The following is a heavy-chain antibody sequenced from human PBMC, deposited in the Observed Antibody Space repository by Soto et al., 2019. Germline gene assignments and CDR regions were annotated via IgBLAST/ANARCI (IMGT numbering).Heavy chain of an antibody. V-gene: IGHV3-48*03. D-gene: IGHD3-22*01. Sequence: GGSLRLSCAASGFTFDKYAMNWVRQAPGKGLEWVSYISSSGSTIYYADSVKGRFTISRDNAKNSLYLQMNSLRAEDTAVYYCARDYYDSSGYYRYFDYWGQGTLVTVSS. J-gene: IGHJ4*02. CDR3: ARDYYDSSGYYRYFDY. CDR1: GFTFDKYA. CDR2: ISSSGSTI.